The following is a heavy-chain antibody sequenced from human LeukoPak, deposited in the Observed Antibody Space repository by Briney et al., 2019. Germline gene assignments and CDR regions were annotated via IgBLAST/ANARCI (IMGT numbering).Heavy chain of an antibody. CDR3: ARAPMVRGVITAFDQ. D-gene: IGHD3-10*01. CDR1: GFTFSSYG. V-gene: IGHV3-33*01. CDR2: IWYDGSNK. J-gene: IGHJ4*02. Sequence: GGSLRLSCAASGFTFSSYGMHWVRQAPGKGLEWVAVIWYDGSNKYYADSVKGRFTVSRDNSKNTLYLQMNSLTDEDTAVYYCARAPMVRGVITAFDQWGQGTLVTVRS.